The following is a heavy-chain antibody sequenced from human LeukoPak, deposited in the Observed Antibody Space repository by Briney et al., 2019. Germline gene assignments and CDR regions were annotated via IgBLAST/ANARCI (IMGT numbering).Heavy chain of an antibody. CDR2: NYPGDSDT. Sequence: GESLKISCKGSGYSFTNYWIGWVRHMPGKGLVWMGINYPGDSDTRYSPSFQGQVTISADKSISTAYLQWSSLKASDTAMFYCARVSYDYIWGIIYYFDYWGQGTLVTVSS. D-gene: IGHD3-16*01. V-gene: IGHV5-51*01. CDR1: GYSFTNYW. CDR3: ARVSYDYIWGIIYYFDY. J-gene: IGHJ4*02.